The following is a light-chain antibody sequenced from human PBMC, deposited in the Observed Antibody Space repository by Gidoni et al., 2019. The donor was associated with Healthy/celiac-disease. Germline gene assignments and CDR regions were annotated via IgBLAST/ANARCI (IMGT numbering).Light chain of an antibody. V-gene: IGKV1-8*01. CDR2: AAS. J-gene: IGKJ1*01. Sequence: AIRMTQSPSSFSASTGDRVTITCRSSQGSSSYLDWYQHKPGNAPKLLIYAASTMQSGVPSRFSGSGSGIDFTLTSSCLQAEDVATYYCHQYYSYPQSFGQGTKVEIK. CDR3: HQYYSYPQS. CDR1: QGSSSY.